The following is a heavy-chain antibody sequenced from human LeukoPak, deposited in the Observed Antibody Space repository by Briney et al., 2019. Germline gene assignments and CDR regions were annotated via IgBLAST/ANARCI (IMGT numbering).Heavy chain of an antibody. D-gene: IGHD3-22*01. CDR3: ARDNTYDSSGYFNYYYGMDV. CDR2: ISAYNGNT. Sequence: GASVKVSCKASGYTFTNYGISWVRQAPGQGLEWMGWISAYNGNTNYAQKLQGRVTMTTDTSTSTAYMELRSLRSDDTAVYYCARDNTYDSSGYFNYYYGMDVWGQGTTVTVSS. CDR1: GYTFTNYG. J-gene: IGHJ6*02. V-gene: IGHV1-18*01.